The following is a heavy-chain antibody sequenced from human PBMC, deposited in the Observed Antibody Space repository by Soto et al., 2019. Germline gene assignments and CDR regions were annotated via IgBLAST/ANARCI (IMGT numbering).Heavy chain of an antibody. CDR1: GFTFSSYG. CDR2: ISYDGSNK. J-gene: IGHJ4*02. Sequence: GGSLRLSCAASGFTFSSYGMHWVRQAPGKGLEWVAVISYDGSNKYYADSVKGRFTISRDNSKNTLYLQMNSLRAEDTAVYYCAKASLVGSSPSDYWGQGTLVTVSS. V-gene: IGHV3-30*18. D-gene: IGHD3-10*01. CDR3: AKASLVGSSPSDY.